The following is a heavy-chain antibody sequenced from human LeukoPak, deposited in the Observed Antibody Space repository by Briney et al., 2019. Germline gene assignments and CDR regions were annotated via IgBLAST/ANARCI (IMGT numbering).Heavy chain of an antibody. CDR2: INHSGST. D-gene: IGHD4-23*01. Sequence: SETLSLTCAVYGGSFSGYYWSWIRQPPGKGLEWIGEINHSGSTNYNPSLKSRVTISVDTSKNQFSQKLSSVTAADTAVYYCARGPRGYGGKRYPSDVGRFDYWGKGTPVSPSS. CDR3: ARGPRGYGGKRYPSDVGRFDY. V-gene: IGHV4-34*01. J-gene: IGHJ4*02. CDR1: GGSFSGYY.